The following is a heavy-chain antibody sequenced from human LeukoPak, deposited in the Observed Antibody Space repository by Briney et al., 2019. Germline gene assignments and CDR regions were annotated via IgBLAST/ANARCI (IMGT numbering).Heavy chain of an antibody. J-gene: IGHJ4*02. CDR2: VYNSGPT. CDR1: GGSISSYY. CDR3: ARRYGSGSYRPDY. Sequence: SETLSLTCTVSGGSISSYYWSWIRQPPGKGLEWIGSVYNSGPTYYNPSLKSRVTISVDTSKNQFSLKLSSVTAADTAVYYCARRYGSGSYRPDYWGQGTLVTVSS. V-gene: IGHV4-39*01. D-gene: IGHD3-10*01.